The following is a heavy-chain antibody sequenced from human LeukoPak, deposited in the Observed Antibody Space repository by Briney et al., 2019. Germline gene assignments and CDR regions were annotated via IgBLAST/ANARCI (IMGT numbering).Heavy chain of an antibody. Sequence: ASVKVSCKASGYTFSGFYMHWERQAPGQGLEWMGWINPISGGTNYAQKFQGRVTMTRDTSISTAYMELSSLRSDDTAVYYCVRLRQQLVHVDFQHWGQGTLVTVSS. CDR2: INPISGGT. CDR3: VRLRQQLVHVDFQH. J-gene: IGHJ1*01. V-gene: IGHV1-2*02. CDR1: GYTFSGFY. D-gene: IGHD6-13*01.